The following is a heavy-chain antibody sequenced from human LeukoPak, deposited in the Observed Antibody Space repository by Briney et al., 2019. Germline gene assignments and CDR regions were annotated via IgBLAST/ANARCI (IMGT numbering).Heavy chain of an antibody. D-gene: IGHD6-13*01. J-gene: IGHJ4*02. V-gene: IGHV3-48*01. Sequence: GGSLRLSCAASGFTFSSYSMNWVRQAPGKGLEWVSYISSSSSTIYYADSVKCRFTISRDNAKNSLYLQMNSLRAEDTPVYYCARGSSGRQQLRDYWGQGTLVTVSS. CDR3: ARGSSGRQQLRDY. CDR2: ISSSSSTI. CDR1: GFTFSSYS.